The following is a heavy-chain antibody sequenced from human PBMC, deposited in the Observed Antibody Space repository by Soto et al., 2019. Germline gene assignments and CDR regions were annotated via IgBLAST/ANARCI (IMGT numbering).Heavy chain of an antibody. Sequence: QVQLQESGPGLVKPSQTLSLTCTVSGGSISSGGYYWSWIRQHPGKGLEWIGYIYYSGSTYYNPSLKSRVTISVDTSKNQYSLKLSSVTAADTAVYYCARATCSGGSCYGYYYYGMDVWGQGTTVTVSS. V-gene: IGHV4-31*03. CDR3: ARATCSGGSCYGYYYYGMDV. J-gene: IGHJ6*02. CDR1: GGSISSGGYY. CDR2: IYYSGST. D-gene: IGHD2-15*01.